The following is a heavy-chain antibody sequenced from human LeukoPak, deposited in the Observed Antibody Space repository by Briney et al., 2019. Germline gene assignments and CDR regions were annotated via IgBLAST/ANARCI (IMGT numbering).Heavy chain of an antibody. J-gene: IGHJ4*02. V-gene: IGHV1-2*02. CDR2: INPNSGGT. CDR3: ARTTPIQGYSGYDPPTFDY. D-gene: IGHD5-12*01. CDR1: GYTFTDYY. Sequence: ASVKVSCKASGYTFTDYYIHWARQAPGQGLECMGWINPNSGGTNYVQKFQGRVTMTRDTSISTAYMELSRLRSDDTAVYYCARTTPIQGYSGYDPPTFDYWGQGSLVTVSS.